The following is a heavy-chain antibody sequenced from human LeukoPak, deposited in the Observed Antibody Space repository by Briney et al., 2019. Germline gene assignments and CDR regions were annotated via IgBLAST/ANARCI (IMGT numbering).Heavy chain of an antibody. CDR3: ARGLRREQQLLRAFDY. V-gene: IGHV1-8*01. J-gene: IGHJ4*02. D-gene: IGHD6-13*01. Sequence: GASVRDSCKASGYTFTNYDINWVRQASGQGLEWMGWMNPNSGNTGSAQKFQGRVTMTSNTSISTAYMELSSLRSEDTAVYYCARGLRREQQLLRAFDYWGQGTPVTVSS. CDR2: MNPNSGNT. CDR1: GYTFTNYD.